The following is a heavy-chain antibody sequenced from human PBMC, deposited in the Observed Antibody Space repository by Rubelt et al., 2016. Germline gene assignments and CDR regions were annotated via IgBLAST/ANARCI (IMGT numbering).Heavy chain of an antibody. V-gene: IGHV3-33*01. CDR3: ARGLQDEPGYYYFYVDV. D-gene: IGHD4-11*01. CDR1: GFTFKNHG. J-gene: IGHJ6*03. Sequence: GGGVVQPGRSLRLSCAVSGFTFKNHGMHWVRQAQGKGLEWVALIWYDGSNKYYADSVKGRFTISRDNSKNMLYLQLNSLRAEDTDVYYGARGLQDEPGYYYFYVDVWGKGTTVTVSS. CDR2: IWYDGSNK.